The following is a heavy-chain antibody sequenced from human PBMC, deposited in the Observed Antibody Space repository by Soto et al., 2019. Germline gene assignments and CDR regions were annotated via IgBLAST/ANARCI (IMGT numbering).Heavy chain of an antibody. Sequence: PVGSLRLSCAASGFAFSDYNINWVRQGPGKGLEWVSYISSSGDTVYYAESVRGRFTISRDNARNSLSLQMNNLRVDDTAVYYCEREPISGLDWDHWGQGTLVTVSS. CDR1: GFAFSDYN. V-gene: IGHV3-48*01. D-gene: IGHD6-19*01. CDR3: EREPISGLDWDH. CDR2: ISSSGDTV. J-gene: IGHJ1*01.